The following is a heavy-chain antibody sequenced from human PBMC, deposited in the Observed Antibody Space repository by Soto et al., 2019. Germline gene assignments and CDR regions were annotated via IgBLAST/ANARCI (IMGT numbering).Heavy chain of an antibody. D-gene: IGHD6-6*01. J-gene: IGHJ6*02. Sequence: WGSLRISCAASGFTFSSYSMNLVRQAPEKGLEWVSSISSSSSYIYYADSVKGRFTISRDNAKNSLYLQMNSLRAEDTAVYYCARDKGAARPSRTRNYYYGMDVWGQGTTVTVSS. CDR3: ARDKGAARPSRTRNYYYGMDV. CDR1: GFTFSSYS. V-gene: IGHV3-21*01. CDR2: ISSSSSYI.